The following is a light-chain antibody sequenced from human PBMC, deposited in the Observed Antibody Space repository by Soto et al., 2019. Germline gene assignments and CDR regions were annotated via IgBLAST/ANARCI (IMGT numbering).Light chain of an antibody. CDR1: QSVTTN. CDR2: GAS. J-gene: IGKJ1*01. V-gene: IGKV3-15*01. Sequence: EVVMTQSPATLSVSPGERATLSCRASQSVTTNMAWYQQKPGQAPRLLIYGASTRATGIPARFSGSGSGTDFTPTISSLQSEDFAVYYCQQYNNWPPWTFGQGTKVDIK. CDR3: QQYNNWPPWT.